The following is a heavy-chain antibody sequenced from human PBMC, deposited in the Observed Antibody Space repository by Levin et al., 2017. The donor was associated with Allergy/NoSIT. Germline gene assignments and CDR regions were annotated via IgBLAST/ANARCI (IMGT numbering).Heavy chain of an antibody. CDR1: GFTFSNAW. CDR2: IKSKTDGGTT. Sequence: SCAASGFTFSNAWMSWVRQAPGKGLEWVGRIKSKTDGGTTDYAAPVKGRFTISRDDSKNTLYLQMNSLKTEDTAVYYCTTAVGATTSYYYYYGMDVWGQGTTVTVSS. CDR3: TTAVGATTSYYYYYGMDV. J-gene: IGHJ6*02. V-gene: IGHV3-15*01. D-gene: IGHD1-26*01.